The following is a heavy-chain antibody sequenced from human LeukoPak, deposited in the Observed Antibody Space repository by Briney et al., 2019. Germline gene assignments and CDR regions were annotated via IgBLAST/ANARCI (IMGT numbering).Heavy chain of an antibody. CDR1: GFTFSSYA. J-gene: IGHJ5*02. CDR2: ISGSGGST. D-gene: IGHD5-24*01. CDR3: AKDLQMATIAGENWFDP. V-gene: IGHV3-23*01. Sequence: PGGSLRLSCAASGFTFSSYAMSWVRQAPGKGLEWISAISGSGGSTYYADSVRGRFTISRDNSKSTLYLQMNSLRAEDTAVYYCAKDLQMATIAGENWFDPWGQGTLVTVSS.